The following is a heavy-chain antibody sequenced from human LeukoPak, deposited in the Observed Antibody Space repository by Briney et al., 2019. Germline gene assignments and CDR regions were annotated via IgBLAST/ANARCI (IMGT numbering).Heavy chain of an antibody. V-gene: IGHV3-66*01. CDR2: IYSGGST. J-gene: IGHJ5*02. CDR1: EFSVGSNY. D-gene: IGHD6-13*01. Sequence: GSLRLSCAASEFSVGSNYMTLVRQAPGKGLEWVSLIYSGGSTYSADSVKGRFTISRDNSKNTLYLQMNSLRAEDTAVYYCARDARYSNDQFDPWGQGTLVTVSS. CDR3: ARDARYSNDQFDP.